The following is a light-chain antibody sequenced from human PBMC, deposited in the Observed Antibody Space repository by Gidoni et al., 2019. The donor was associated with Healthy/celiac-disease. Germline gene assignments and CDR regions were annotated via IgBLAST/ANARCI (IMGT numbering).Light chain of an antibody. J-gene: IGKJ2*01. CDR3: QQNYNSPPT. CDR1: QSINIY. V-gene: IGKV1-39*01. CDR2: VAS. Sequence: DIQMTQSPPSLSASVGDRVTITCRASQSINIYLHWYQQKPGKAPKLLIYVASSLQSGVPSRFGGSGSGTDFTLTISSVQPEDFATYYCQQNYNSPPTFGQXTKLEIK.